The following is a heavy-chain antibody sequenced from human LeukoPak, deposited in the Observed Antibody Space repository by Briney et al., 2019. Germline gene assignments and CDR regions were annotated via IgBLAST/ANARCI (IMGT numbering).Heavy chain of an antibody. CDR2: IYYSGST. V-gene: IGHV4-59*01. CDR1: GGSISSYY. J-gene: IGHJ4*02. Sequence: SETLSRTCSVSGGSISSYYWSWTRQPPGKGLEWMGYIYYSGSTNYNPSLKSRVTIPVDTSRNQFSPKLSSVTAADTAVYYCAGPDDYFDYWGQGTLVTVSS. CDR3: AGPDDYFDY.